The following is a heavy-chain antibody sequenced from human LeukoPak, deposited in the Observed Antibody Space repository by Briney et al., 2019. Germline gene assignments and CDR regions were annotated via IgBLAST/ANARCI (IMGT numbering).Heavy chain of an antibody. D-gene: IGHD2-2*01. V-gene: IGHV4-4*07. Sequence: SETLSLTCTVSGGSISSYYWSWIRQPAGKGLEWIGRIYTSGSTNYNPSLKSRVTMSVDTSKNQFSLKLSSVTAADTAVYYCARVRDCSSTSCYDNWFDPWGQGTLVTVSS. CDR2: IYTSGST. CDR3: ARVRDCSSTSCYDNWFDP. J-gene: IGHJ5*02. CDR1: GGSISSYY.